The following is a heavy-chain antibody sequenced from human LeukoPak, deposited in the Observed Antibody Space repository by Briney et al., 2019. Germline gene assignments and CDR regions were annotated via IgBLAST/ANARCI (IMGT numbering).Heavy chain of an antibody. CDR2: INHSGST. D-gene: IGHD3-22*01. V-gene: IGHV4-34*01. Sequence: SETLSLTCAVYGGSFSGYYWSWIRQPPGKGLEWIGEINHSGSTNYNPSLKSRVTISVDTSKNQFSLKLSSVTAADTAVYYCAREKTYYYDGSGYHREAFDIWGQGTMVTVSS. CDR3: AREKTYYYDGSGYHREAFDI. CDR1: GGSFSGYY. J-gene: IGHJ3*02.